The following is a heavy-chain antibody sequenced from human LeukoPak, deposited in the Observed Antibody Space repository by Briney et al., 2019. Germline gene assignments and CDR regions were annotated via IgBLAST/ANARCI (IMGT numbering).Heavy chain of an antibody. V-gene: IGHV3-21*04. CDR2: ISSSSSYI. Sequence: GGSLRLSCAASGFTFSSYSMNWVRQAPGKGLEWVSSISSSSSYIYYADSVKGRFTISRDNSKNTLYLQMNSLRAEDTAVYYCAKEGSLHTFDYWGQGTLVTVSS. D-gene: IGHD6-13*01. CDR1: GFTFSSYS. CDR3: AKEGSLHTFDY. J-gene: IGHJ4*02.